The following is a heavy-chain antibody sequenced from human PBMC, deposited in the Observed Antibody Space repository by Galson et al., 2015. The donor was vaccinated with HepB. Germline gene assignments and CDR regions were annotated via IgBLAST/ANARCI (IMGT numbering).Heavy chain of an antibody. J-gene: IGHJ3*02. CDR2: INPSGGST. V-gene: IGHV1-46*01. D-gene: IGHD6-19*01. Sequence: SVKVSCKASGYTFTSYYMHWVRQAPGQGLEWMGIINPSGGSTTYAQKFQGRVTMTRDTSTRTVYIELSSLRSEDTAVYYCARDSGDSSGWSQADAFDIWGQGTMVTVSS. CDR3: ARDSGDSSGWSQADAFDI. CDR1: GYTFTSYY.